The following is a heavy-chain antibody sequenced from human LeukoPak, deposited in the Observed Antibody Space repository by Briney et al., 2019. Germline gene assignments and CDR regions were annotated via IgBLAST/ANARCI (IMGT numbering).Heavy chain of an antibody. CDR3: AKSLGVGGYTRYKGFDQ. CDR1: GFTFNSFA. J-gene: IGHJ4*02. D-gene: IGHD3-16*02. V-gene: IGHV3-23*01. Sequence: GGSLRLSCAASGFTFNSFAMNWVRQAPGKGLEWVSSISGSDGTSHYADFVKGRFTISRDNSKNTLYLQMDSLRAEDTAAYYCAKSLGVGGYTRYKGFDQWGQGTLVVVSS. CDR2: ISGSDGTS.